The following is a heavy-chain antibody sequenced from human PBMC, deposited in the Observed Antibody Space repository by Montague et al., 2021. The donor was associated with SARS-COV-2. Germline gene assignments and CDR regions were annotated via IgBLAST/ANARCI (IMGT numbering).Heavy chain of an antibody. CDR3: ASQPYGSHRPTPGY. D-gene: IGHD2-15*01. J-gene: IGHJ4*02. Sequence: SETLSLTCAVSGGSFSGYYWCWIRQPPAKGLEWIGEINHSGSTNYTPSLKSRVAITVDTSKNQLSLKLNSVTAADTAVYYCASQPYGSHRPTPGYWGQGTLVTVSS. CDR2: INHSGST. CDR1: GGSFSGYY. V-gene: IGHV4-34*01.